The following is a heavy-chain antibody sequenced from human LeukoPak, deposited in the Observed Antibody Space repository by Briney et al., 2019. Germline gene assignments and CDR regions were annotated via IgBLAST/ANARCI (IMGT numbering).Heavy chain of an antibody. Sequence: PSETLSLTCTVPGGSIHGNYWSWIRQPPGKGLEWIGYVYYSGSTDNNPSFKSRATISVDTSKNQFSLKLISVTAADTAVYYCARHGPDSSGWALHYLDYWGQGTLVTVSS. D-gene: IGHD3-22*01. CDR1: GGSIHGNY. CDR3: ARHGPDSSGWALHYLDY. CDR2: VYYSGST. J-gene: IGHJ4*02. V-gene: IGHV4-59*08.